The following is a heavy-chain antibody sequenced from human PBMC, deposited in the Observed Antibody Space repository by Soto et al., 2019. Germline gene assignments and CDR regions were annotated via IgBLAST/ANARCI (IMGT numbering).Heavy chain of an antibody. CDR3: ARGGSLYWYFDL. Sequence: QVQLVQSGAEVKKPGASVKVSCKASGYTFTNYAMHWVRQAPGQRLEWMGWINAGNGNTKYSQKFQGRVTITRDTSASTAYMERSSLRSEDTAVYYCARGGSLYWYFDLWGRGTLFTVSS. CDR2: INAGNGNT. CDR1: GYTFTNYA. V-gene: IGHV1-3*01. J-gene: IGHJ2*01. D-gene: IGHD1-26*01.